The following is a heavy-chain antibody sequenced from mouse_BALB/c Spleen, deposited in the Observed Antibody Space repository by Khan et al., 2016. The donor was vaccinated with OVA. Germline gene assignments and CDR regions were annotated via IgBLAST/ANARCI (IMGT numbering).Heavy chain of an antibody. J-gene: IGHJ4*01. Sequence: VQLQESGAELARPGASVRMSCKASGYTFTSNTMHWVKQRPGQGLEWIGYINPRSGYTNYNQNFKDKATLTADKSSSTTYMQLSSLTSDDSAFYYCARCKTGYTKDYWGQGTSVTVSS. CDR3: ARCKTGYTKDY. CDR2: INPRSGYT. V-gene: IGHV1-4*01. CDR1: GYTFTSNT.